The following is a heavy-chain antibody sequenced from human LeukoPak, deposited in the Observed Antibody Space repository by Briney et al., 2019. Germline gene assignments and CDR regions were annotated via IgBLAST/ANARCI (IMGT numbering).Heavy chain of an antibody. CDR1: GGSISSYY. Sequence: PSETLSLTCTVSGGSISSYYWSWIRQPPGKGLEWIGYIYYSGSTNYNPSLKSRVTISVDTSKNQFSLKLSSVTAADTAVYYCARGRYDSSGYPHWFDPWGQGTLVTVSS. V-gene: IGHV4-59*12. D-gene: IGHD3-22*01. CDR3: ARGRYDSSGYPHWFDP. CDR2: IYYSGST. J-gene: IGHJ5*02.